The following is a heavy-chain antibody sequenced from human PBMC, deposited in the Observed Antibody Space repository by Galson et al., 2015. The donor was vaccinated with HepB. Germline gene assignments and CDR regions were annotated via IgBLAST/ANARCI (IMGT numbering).Heavy chain of an antibody. CDR1: GYTFTSYG. Sequence: QSGAEVKKPGASVKVSCKASGYTFTSYGISWVRQAPGQGLEWMGWISAYNGNTNYAQKLQGRVTMTTDTSTSTAYMELRSLRSDDTAVYYCARDKFLGLVVTAIRYYYGMDVWGQGATVTVSS. CDR3: ARDKFLGLVVTAIRYYYGMDV. CDR2: ISAYNGNT. V-gene: IGHV1-18*04. D-gene: IGHD2-21*02. J-gene: IGHJ6*02.